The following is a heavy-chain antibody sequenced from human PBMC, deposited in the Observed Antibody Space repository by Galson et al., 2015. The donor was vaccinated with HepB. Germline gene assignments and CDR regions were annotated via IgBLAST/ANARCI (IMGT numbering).Heavy chain of an antibody. CDR1: GFSLSTSGMC. D-gene: IGHD3-22*01. V-gene: IGHV2-70*11. CDR3: ARIGEADSSGYYYFDY. J-gene: IGHJ4*02. CDR2: IDWDDDK. Sequence: PALVKPTQTLTLTCTFSGFSLSTSGMCVSWIRQPPGRALEWLARIDWDDDKYYSTSLKTRLTISKDTSKNQVVLTMTNMDPVDTATYYCARIGEADSSGYYYFDYWGQGTLVTVSS.